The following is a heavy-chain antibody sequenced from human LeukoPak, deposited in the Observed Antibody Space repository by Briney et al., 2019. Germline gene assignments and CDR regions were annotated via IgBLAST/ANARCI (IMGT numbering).Heavy chain of an antibody. CDR2: ISAYNGNT. V-gene: IGHV1-18*01. CDR1: GGTFSSYA. J-gene: IGHJ4*02. D-gene: IGHD1-1*01. Sequence: ASVKVSCKASGGTFSSYAISWVRQAPGQGLEWMGWISAYNGNTNYAQKLQGRVTMTTDTSTSTAYMELRSLRSDDTAVYYCARYENWNPADYWGQGTLVAVSS. CDR3: ARYENWNPADY.